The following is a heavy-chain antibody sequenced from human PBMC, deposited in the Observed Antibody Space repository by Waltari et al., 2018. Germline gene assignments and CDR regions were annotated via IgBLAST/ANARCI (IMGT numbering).Heavy chain of an antibody. V-gene: IGHV1-69*01. CDR1: GGTLGRFA. Sequence: QVQLVQSGAEVKKPGSSVKVSCRASGGTLGRFAISWLRQAAGAGLEWMGGIIPKIGASNYAQKFQGRVTITADDSTRIAYMEVSSLSFEDTAVYFCATDTSPPYWGQGTLVIVSS. CDR2: IIPKIGAS. CDR3: ATDTSPPY. J-gene: IGHJ4*02. D-gene: IGHD2-2*01.